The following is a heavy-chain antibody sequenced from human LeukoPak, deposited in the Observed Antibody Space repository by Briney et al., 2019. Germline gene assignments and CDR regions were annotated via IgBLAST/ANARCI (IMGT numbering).Heavy chain of an antibody. D-gene: IGHD2-21*02. CDR2: ISGSGGST. CDR1: GFTFSSYA. Sequence: GGSLRLSCAASGFTFSSYAMSWVRQAPGKGLEWVSAISGSGGSTYYADSVKGRFTISRDNSKNTLYLQTNSLRAEDTAVYYCAKDYGIVVVTATPDYWGQGTLVTVSS. V-gene: IGHV3-23*01. J-gene: IGHJ4*02. CDR3: AKDYGIVVVTATPDY.